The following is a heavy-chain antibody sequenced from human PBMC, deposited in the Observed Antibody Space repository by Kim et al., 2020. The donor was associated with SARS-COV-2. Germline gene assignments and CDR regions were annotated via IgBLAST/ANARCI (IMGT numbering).Heavy chain of an antibody. CDR2: LNPDGTAT. Sequence: GGSLRLSCAASGFTFSGYWMHWVRQAPGKGLVWVSRLNPDGTATTYADSVQGRFAISRDNAENTLYLQMNSLTADDTAVYYCTRGGAVGVYSSWGSWGRGTLVPVSS. V-gene: IGHV3-74*01. D-gene: IGHD2-15*01. J-gene: IGHJ5*02. CDR3: TRGGAVGVYSSWGS. CDR1: GFTFSGYW.